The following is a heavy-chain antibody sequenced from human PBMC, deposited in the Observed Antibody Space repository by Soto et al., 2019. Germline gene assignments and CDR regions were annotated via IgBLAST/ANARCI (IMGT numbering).Heavy chain of an antibody. CDR2: ISYDGSNK. CDR3: ARVTYSSSYYFDY. J-gene: IGHJ4*02. Sequence: GGSLRLSCAASGFTFSSYAMHWVRQAPGKGLEWVAVISYDGSNKYYADSVKGRFTISRDNSKNTLYLQMNSLRAEGTAVYYCARVTYSSSYYFDYWGQGTLVTVSS. CDR1: GFTFSSYA. V-gene: IGHV3-30*04. D-gene: IGHD6-6*01.